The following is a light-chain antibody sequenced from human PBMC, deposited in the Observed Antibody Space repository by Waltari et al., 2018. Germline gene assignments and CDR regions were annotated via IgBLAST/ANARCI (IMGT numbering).Light chain of an antibody. CDR2: KTS. Sequence: DIQMTQSPSTLSASVGDRVTNTCRASQSLLDWLAWYQQKPGKAPKLLIYKTSSLKSGVPSRFSGSASGTEFTLTISSLQPDDFATYYCQRYESYPFTFGGGTKVEIK. CDR1: QSLLDW. V-gene: IGKV1-5*03. CDR3: QRYESYPFT. J-gene: IGKJ4*01.